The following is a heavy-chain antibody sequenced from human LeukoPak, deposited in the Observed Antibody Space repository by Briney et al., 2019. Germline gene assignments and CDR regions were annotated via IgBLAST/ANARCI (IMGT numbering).Heavy chain of an antibody. CDR1: GGSISSYY. V-gene: IGHV4-59*01. CDR2: IYYSGST. CDR3: AGDGSGSSFDY. J-gene: IGHJ4*02. D-gene: IGHD3-10*01. Sequence: SETLSLTCTVSGGSISSYYWSWIRQPPGKGLGWIGYIYYSGSTNYNPSLKSRVTISVDTSKNQFSLKLSSVTAADTAVYYCAGDGSGSSFDYWGQGTLVTVSS.